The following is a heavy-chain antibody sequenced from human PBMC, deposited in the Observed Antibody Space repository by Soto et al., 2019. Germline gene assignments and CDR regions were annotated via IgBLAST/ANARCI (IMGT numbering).Heavy chain of an antibody. D-gene: IGHD3-10*01. CDR1: GFTFSDHY. Sequence: EVQLVESGGGLVQPGGSLRLSWATSGFTFSDHYLEWVRQAPGKGLEWVGRSRNRAQSYTTEYAASVKGRFTISRDDSKNSLYLQVNSLTTDDTAVYYCVLWVRGVINYWGQGTLVTVSS. V-gene: IGHV3-72*01. CDR3: VLWVRGVINY. J-gene: IGHJ4*02. CDR2: SRNRAQSYTT.